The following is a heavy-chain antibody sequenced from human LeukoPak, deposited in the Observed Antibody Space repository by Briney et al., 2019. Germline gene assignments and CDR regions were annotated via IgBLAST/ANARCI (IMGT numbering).Heavy chain of an antibody. CDR3: ARGEYHDSSGFDY. J-gene: IGHJ4*02. CDR2: ISYDGSNK. D-gene: IGHD3-22*01. Sequence: GGSLRLSCAASGFTFSSYAMHWVRQAPGKGLEWVAVISYDGSNKYYADSVKGRFTISRDNSKNTLYLQMNSLRAEDTAVYYCARGEYHDSSGFDYWGQGTLVTVSS. CDR1: GFTFSSYA. V-gene: IGHV3-30-3*01.